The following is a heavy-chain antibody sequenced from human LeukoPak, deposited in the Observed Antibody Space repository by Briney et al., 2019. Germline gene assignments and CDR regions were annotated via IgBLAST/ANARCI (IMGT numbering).Heavy chain of an antibody. V-gene: IGHV3-7*02. CDR3: ARGAAWDYYGSGDGLDV. CDR2: IKQDGTEK. D-gene: IGHD3-10*01. Sequence: GGSLRLSCAASGFTFSRYWMTWVRQAPGKGLEWVANIKQDGTEKYYVDSVKGRFTISRDNAKSSLYLQMNSLSAEDTAVYYCARGAAWDYYGSGDGLDVWGQGTTVTVSS. J-gene: IGHJ6*02. CDR1: GFTFSRYW.